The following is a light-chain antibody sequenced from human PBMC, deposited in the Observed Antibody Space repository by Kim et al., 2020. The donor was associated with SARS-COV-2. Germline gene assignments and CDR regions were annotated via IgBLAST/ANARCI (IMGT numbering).Light chain of an antibody. V-gene: IGKV1-27*01. CDR3: QKYNCGLRT. Sequence: ASVGNSFTITCRASQSISNYLARYQQKPGKVPKLLFYAASTLQSGVPSRFSGSGSGTVFTLTISSLQPEDVATYYCQKYNCGLRTFGRGTKVDI. CDR2: AAS. J-gene: IGKJ1*01. CDR1: QSISNY.